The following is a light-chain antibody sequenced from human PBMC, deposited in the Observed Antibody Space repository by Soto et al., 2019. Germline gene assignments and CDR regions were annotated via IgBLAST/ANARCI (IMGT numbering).Light chain of an antibody. CDR3: QQFNSYPRT. Sequence: AIQLTQSPSSLSASVGDRVTITCRAGQVIASALAWYQQKPGKAPKLLIYVASTLESGVPSRFSGSGSGTDFTLTISSLQPEDSATYYCQQFNSYPRTFGQGTRLEI. CDR2: VAS. J-gene: IGKJ1*01. CDR1: QVIASA. V-gene: IGKV1-13*02.